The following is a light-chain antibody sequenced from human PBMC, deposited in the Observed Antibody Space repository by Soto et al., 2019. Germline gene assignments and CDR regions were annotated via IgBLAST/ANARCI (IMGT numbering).Light chain of an antibody. CDR2: LTSDGSH. Sequence: QSVLTQSPSASASLGASVKLTCTLSSGHSSYAIAWHQQQPEKGPRYLMKLTSDGSHSKGDGIPDRFSGSSSGAERYLTISSLQSEDEADYYCQTWGTDIVVFGGGTKLTVL. V-gene: IGLV4-69*01. J-gene: IGLJ2*01. CDR1: SGHSSYA. CDR3: QTWGTDIVV.